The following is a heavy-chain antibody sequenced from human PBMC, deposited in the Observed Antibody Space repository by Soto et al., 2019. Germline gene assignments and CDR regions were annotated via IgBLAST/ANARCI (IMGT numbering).Heavy chain of an antibody. J-gene: IGHJ4*02. CDR3: ASQHYYDSSGYYVVY. CDR1: GGSISSNIYY. Sequence: SETLSLTCTVSGGSISSNIYYLGWIRQPPGKGLEWIGNIHYSGSTYYDSSLQSRVTISIDTSKNQFSLKLSSVTATDTAVYYCASQHYYDSSGYYVVYWGQGTLVTVS. D-gene: IGHD3-22*01. V-gene: IGHV4-39*01. CDR2: IHYSGST.